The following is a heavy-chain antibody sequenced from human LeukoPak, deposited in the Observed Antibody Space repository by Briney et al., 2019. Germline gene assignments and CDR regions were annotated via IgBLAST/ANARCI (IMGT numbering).Heavy chain of an antibody. Sequence: SETLSLTCTVSGGSISSYYWSWIRQPAGKGLEWIGRIYTSGSTNYNPSLKSRVTMSVDTSKNQFSLKLSCVTAADTAVYYCARDGTYYYGSGSLRRGAFDIWGQGTMVTVSS. CDR2: IYTSGST. CDR1: GGSISSYY. D-gene: IGHD3-10*01. J-gene: IGHJ3*02. CDR3: ARDGTYYYGSGSLRRGAFDI. V-gene: IGHV4-4*07.